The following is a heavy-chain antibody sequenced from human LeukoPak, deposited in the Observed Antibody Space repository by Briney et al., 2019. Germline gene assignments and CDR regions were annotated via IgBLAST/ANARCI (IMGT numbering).Heavy chain of an antibody. Sequence: GASLQISCKGSGYIFPSYWIAWGRPVPGKGLEGMGIIYPGDSDTKYSPSFQGQVTISADKSISTAYLQWSSLKASDTAMYYCARGTPYCSGGSCSPNWFDPWGQGTLVTVSS. J-gene: IGHJ5*02. D-gene: IGHD2-15*01. V-gene: IGHV5-51*01. CDR1: GYIFPSYW. CDR2: IYPGDSDT. CDR3: ARGTPYCSGGSCSPNWFDP.